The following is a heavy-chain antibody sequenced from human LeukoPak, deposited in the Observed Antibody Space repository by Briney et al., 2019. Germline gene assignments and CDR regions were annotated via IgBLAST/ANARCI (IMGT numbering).Heavy chain of an antibody. V-gene: IGHV1-69*04. CDR1: GGTFSSYA. CDR2: IIPILGIA. CDR3: ARSAPDSSGYYYYYYGMDV. J-gene: IGHJ6*02. Sequence: SVKVSCKASGGTFSSYAISWVRQAPGQGLEWMGRIIPILGIANCAQKFQGRVTITADKSTSTAYMELSSLRSEDTAVYYCARSAPDSSGYYYYYYGMDVWGQGTTVTVSS. D-gene: IGHD3-22*01.